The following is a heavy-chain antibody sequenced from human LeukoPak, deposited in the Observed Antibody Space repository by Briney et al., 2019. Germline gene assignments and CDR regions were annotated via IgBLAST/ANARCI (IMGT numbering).Heavy chain of an antibody. D-gene: IGHD2-15*01. J-gene: IGHJ6*02. CDR1: GGSFSGYY. CDR3: ARGLPYYYYYGMDV. V-gene: IGHV4-34*01. CDR2: INHSGST. Sequence: SETLSLTCAAYGGSFSGYYWSWIRQPPGKGLEWIGEINHSGSTNYNPSLKSRVTISVDTSKNQFSLKLSSVTAADTAVYYCARGLPYYYYYGMDVWGQGTTVTVSS.